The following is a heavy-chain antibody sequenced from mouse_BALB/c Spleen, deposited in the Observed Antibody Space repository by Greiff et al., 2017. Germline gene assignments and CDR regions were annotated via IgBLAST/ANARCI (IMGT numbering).Heavy chain of an antibody. CDR2: ILPGSGST. D-gene: IGHD2-1*01. CDR3: ARRGGNYHYYAMDY. J-gene: IGHJ4*01. CDR1: GYTFSSYW. Sequence: QVQLQQSGAELMKPGASVKISCKATGYTFSSYWIEWVKQRPGHGLEWIGEILPGSGSTNYNEKFKGKATFTADTSSNTAYMQLSSLTSEDSAVYYCARRGGNYHYYAMDYWGQGTSVTVSS. V-gene: IGHV1-9*01.